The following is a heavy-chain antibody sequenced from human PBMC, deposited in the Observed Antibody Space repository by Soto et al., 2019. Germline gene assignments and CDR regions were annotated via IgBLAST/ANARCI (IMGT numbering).Heavy chain of an antibody. Sequence: GASVKVSCKASGGTLSSYAISWVRQAPGQGLEWMGGIIPIFGTANYAQKFQGRVTITADESTSTAYMELSSLRSEDTAVYYCASGYSYGYGDYYGMDVWGQGTTVTVSS. J-gene: IGHJ6*02. D-gene: IGHD5-18*01. V-gene: IGHV1-69*13. CDR1: GGTLSSYA. CDR2: IIPIFGTA. CDR3: ASGYSYGYGDYYGMDV.